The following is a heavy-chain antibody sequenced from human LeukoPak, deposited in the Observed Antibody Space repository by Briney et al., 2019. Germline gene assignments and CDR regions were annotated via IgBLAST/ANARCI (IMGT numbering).Heavy chain of an antibody. D-gene: IGHD5-24*01. CDR1: GGSISSYD. V-gene: IGHV4-59*01. J-gene: IGHJ3*02. CDR3: ASSSERWLQFWRLGAFDI. CDR2: IYYSGRT. Sequence: SETLSLTCTVSGGSISSYDWSWVRQPPGKGLEWVGYIYYSGRTNYNPSLKSRVTISVDTSKNQFSLKLSSVTAADTAVYYCASSSERWLQFWRLGAFDIWGQGTMVTVSS.